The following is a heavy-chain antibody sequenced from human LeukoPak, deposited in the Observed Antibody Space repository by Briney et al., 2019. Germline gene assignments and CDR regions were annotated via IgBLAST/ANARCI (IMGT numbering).Heavy chain of an antibody. CDR2: MNPNSGNT. CDR1: GYTFTSYD. D-gene: IGHD2-21*02. Sequence: ASVKVSCKASGYTFTSYDINWVRQATGQGLEWMGWMNPNSGNTGYAQKFQGRVTMTRNTSISTAYMELSSLRSEDTAVYYCARAWAYCGGDCYSGDYYNGMDVWGQGTTVTVSS. J-gene: IGHJ6*02. CDR3: ARAWAYCGGDCYSGDYYNGMDV. V-gene: IGHV1-8*01.